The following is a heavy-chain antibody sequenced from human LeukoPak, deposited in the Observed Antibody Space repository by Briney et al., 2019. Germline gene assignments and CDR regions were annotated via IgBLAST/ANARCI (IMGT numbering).Heavy chain of an antibody. CDR2: INPNSGGT. CDR3: ARGYCSGGSCYSY. V-gene: IGHV1-2*02. Sequence: ASVKVSCKASGYTFTGYYMHWVRQAPGQGLEWMGWINPNSGGTNYAQKFQGRVTMTRDTSISTAYMELSRLRSDDTAVYYCARGYCSGGSCYSYWGQGTLVTVSS. D-gene: IGHD2-15*01. CDR1: GYTFTGYY. J-gene: IGHJ4*02.